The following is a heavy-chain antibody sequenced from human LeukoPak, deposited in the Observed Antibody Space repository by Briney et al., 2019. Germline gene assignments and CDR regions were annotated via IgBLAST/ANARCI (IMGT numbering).Heavy chain of an antibody. V-gene: IGHV4-39*01. CDR2: IYYSGST. D-gene: IGHD3-10*01. J-gene: IGHJ6*02. CDR1: GGSISSSSYY. CDR3: ASRDGSGSYSYNYYGMDV. Sequence: SETLSLTCTVSGGSISSSSYYWGWIRQPPGKGLEWIGSIYYSGSTYYNPSLKSRVTISVDTSKNQFSLKLSSVTAADTAVYYCASRDGSGSYSYNYYGMDVWGQGTTVTVSS.